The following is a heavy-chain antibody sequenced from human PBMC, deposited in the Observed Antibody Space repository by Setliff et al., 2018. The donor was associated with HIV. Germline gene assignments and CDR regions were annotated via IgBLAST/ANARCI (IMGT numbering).Heavy chain of an antibody. CDR1: GFTFSGSA. V-gene: IGHV3-73*01. CDR3: AVSPDGDCATTECANWFDP. Sequence: PGGSLRLSCSASGFTFSGSALHWVRQASGKGLEWVGRIKTKPNSYATAHAESVKGRFTISRDDSQNTAYLQMNSLRTEDTAVYFCAVSPDGDCATTECANWFDPWGPGTLVTVSS. CDR2: IKTKPNSYAT. J-gene: IGHJ5*02. D-gene: IGHD4-17*01.